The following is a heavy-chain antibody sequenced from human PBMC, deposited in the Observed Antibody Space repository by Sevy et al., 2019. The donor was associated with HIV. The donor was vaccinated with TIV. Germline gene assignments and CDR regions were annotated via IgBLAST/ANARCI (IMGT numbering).Heavy chain of an antibody. CDR1: GFTLSDYY. CDR2: ISSGGSTI. CDR3: ARERYTYAQFYFDY. D-gene: IGHD5-18*01. V-gene: IGHV3-11*01. J-gene: IGHJ4*02. Sequence: GGSLRLSCAASGFTLSDYYMSWIRQAPGKGLEWISYISSGGSTIYYSDSVKGRFTISRENGKNSLYLEMNSLRAEDTAVYYCARERYTYAQFYFDYWGQGSLVTVSS.